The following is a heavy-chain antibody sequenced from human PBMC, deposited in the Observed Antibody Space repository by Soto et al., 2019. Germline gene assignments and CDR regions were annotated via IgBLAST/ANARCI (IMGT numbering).Heavy chain of an antibody. CDR2: ITYSGDT. CDR3: ARDHCSSSSWEGCWFVP. Sequence: SETLSLTCTVSGASISSAGYSWSWVRQHPGKGLEWIGYITYSGDTDYNPSLRSRASISIDTSRNQFSLKLRSVTAADTAVYYCARDHCSSSSWEGCWFVPLGQGTLVTVSS. D-gene: IGHD2-2*01. V-gene: IGHV4-31*03. J-gene: IGHJ5*02. CDR1: GASISSAGYS.